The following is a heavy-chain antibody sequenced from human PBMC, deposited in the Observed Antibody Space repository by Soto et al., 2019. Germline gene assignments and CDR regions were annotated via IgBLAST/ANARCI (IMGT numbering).Heavy chain of an antibody. Sequence: PSETLSLTCAVYGGSFSGYYWSWIRQPPGKGLEWIGEINHSGSTNYNPSLKSRVTISVDTSKNQFSLKLSSVTAADTAVYYCASIGGWGQLALDYWGQGTLVTVSS. D-gene: IGHD6-13*01. J-gene: IGHJ4*02. CDR1: GGSFSGYY. CDR2: INHSGST. V-gene: IGHV4-34*01. CDR3: ASIGGWGQLALDY.